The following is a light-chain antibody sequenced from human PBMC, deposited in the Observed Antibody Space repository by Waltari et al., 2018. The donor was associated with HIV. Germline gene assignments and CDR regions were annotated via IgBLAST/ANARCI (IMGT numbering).Light chain of an antibody. V-gene: IGLV2-23*01. CDR1: SSYVGSYNL. Sequence: QSALTQPASVSGSPGQSITISCTGTSSYVGSYNLVSWYQQKPGKAPKLMSYEGSKRPSGVSNRFSGSKSGNTASLTSTGLQAEDEADYYCCSYAGSSTFHVVFGGGTKLTVL. J-gene: IGLJ2*01. CDR3: CSYAGSSTFHVV. CDR2: EGS.